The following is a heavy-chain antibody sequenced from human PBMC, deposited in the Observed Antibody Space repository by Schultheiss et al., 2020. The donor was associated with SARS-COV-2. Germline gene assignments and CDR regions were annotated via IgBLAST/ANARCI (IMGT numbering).Heavy chain of an antibody. J-gene: IGHJ4*02. D-gene: IGHD5-12*01. CDR3: ARAKRGYSGYDMYYFDY. Sequence: SQTLSLTCTVSGVSISSYCWNWIRQSPGKGLEWIGFIHDSGITNYNPSLKSRVTISVDTSKNQFSLKLSSVTAADTAVYYCARAKRGYSGYDMYYFDYWGQGTLVTVSS. CDR1: GVSISSYC. V-gene: IGHV4-59*01. CDR2: IHDSGIT.